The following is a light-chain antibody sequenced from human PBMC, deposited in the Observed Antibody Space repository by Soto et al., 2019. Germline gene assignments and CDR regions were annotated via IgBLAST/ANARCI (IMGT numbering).Light chain of an antibody. CDR3: ATWDGSLPGEV. V-gene: IGLV2-14*02. CDR2: EDD. CDR1: SSDVRNYNL. Sequence: QSALTQPASVSGSPGQSITISCTGVSSDVRNYNLVSWYQQHPAKAPKLIIYEDDKRPSGISDRFSGSKSGTSGTLDITGLQTGDEADYYCATWDGSLPGEVFGGGTKLTVL. J-gene: IGLJ2*01.